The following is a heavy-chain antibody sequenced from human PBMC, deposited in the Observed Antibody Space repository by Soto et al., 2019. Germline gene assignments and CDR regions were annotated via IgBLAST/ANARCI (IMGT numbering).Heavy chain of an antibody. CDR2: IRSKAYGGTT. CDR1: GFTFGDYA. Sequence: GGSLRLSCTASGFTFGDYAMSWFRQAPGKGLEWVGFIRSKAYGGTTEYAASVKGRFTISRDDSKSIAYLQMNSLKTEDTAVYYCTREITMVRGVIFYYYMDVWGKGTTVTVSS. CDR3: TREITMVRGVIFYYYMDV. V-gene: IGHV3-49*03. D-gene: IGHD3-10*01. J-gene: IGHJ6*03.